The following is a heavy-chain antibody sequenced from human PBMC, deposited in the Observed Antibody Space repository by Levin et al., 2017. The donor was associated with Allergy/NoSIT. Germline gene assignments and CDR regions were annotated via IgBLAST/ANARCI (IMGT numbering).Heavy chain of an antibody. Sequence: PGGSLRLSCAASGFTFSSYGMHWVRQAPGKGLEWVAVISYDGSNKYYADSVKGRFTISRDNSKNTLYLQMNSLRAEDTAVYYCAKYLGGDYFGGQGTTSWMFDYWGQGTLVTVSS. CDR1: GFTFSSYG. D-gene: IGHD4-17*01. CDR2: ISYDGSNK. CDR3: AKYLGGDYFGGQGTTSWMFDY. V-gene: IGHV3-30*18. J-gene: IGHJ4*02.